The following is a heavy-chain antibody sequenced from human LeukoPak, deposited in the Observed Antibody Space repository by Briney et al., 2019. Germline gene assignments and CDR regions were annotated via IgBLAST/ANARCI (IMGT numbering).Heavy chain of an antibody. J-gene: IGHJ4*02. D-gene: IGHD1-26*01. Sequence: GGSLRLSCAASGFTFSSYGMHWVRQAPGKGLEWVAFIRYDGSNKYYADSVKGRFTISRDNSKNTLYLQMNSLRAEDTAVYYCARVRWWSEWELQEDYFDYWGQGTLVTVSS. CDR3: ARVRWWSEWELQEDYFDY. CDR2: IRYDGSNK. V-gene: IGHV3-30*02. CDR1: GFTFSSYG.